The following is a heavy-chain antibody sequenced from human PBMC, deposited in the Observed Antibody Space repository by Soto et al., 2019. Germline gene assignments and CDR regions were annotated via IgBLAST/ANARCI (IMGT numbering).Heavy chain of an antibody. CDR1: GLTFSNYA. J-gene: IGHJ4*02. CDR3: AKNQERELPRVIDF. CDR2: MSGSSSTT. D-gene: IGHD1-7*01. V-gene: IGHV3-23*01. Sequence: GGSPRLSCATSGLTFSNYAMSWVRQAPGGGLEWVSSMSGSSSTTYYADSVRGRFTISRDRSKNTLYLQMSSLRAEDTALYYCAKNQERELPRVIDFWGQGTLVTVSS.